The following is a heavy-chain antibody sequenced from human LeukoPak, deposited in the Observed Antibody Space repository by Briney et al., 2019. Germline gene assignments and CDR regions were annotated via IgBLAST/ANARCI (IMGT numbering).Heavy chain of an antibody. CDR2: IIPILGIA. CDR3: ARWDDSTAYDY. D-gene: IGHD3-22*01. Sequence: SVKVSCKASGGTFSSYTISWVRQAPGQGLEWMGRIIPILGIANYAQKFQGRVTITADKSTSTAYMELSSLRSEDTAVYYCARWDDSTAYDYWGQGTLATVSS. J-gene: IGHJ4*02. CDR1: GGTFSSYT. V-gene: IGHV1-69*02.